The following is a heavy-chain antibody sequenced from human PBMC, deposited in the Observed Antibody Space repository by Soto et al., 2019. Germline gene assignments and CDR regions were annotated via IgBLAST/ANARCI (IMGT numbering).Heavy chain of an antibody. Sequence: PGESLKISCKGSGYSFTSYWISWVRQMPGKGLEWMGRIDPSDSYTNYSPFFQGHVTISADKSISTAYLQWSSLKASDTAMYYCARPQFPYSSTYGYWGQGTLVTVSS. J-gene: IGHJ4*02. V-gene: IGHV5-10-1*01. CDR1: GYSFTSYW. CDR3: ARPQFPYSSTYGY. CDR2: IDPSDSYT. D-gene: IGHD6-6*01.